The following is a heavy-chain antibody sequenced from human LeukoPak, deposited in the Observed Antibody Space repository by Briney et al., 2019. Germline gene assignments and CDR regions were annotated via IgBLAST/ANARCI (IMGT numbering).Heavy chain of an antibody. CDR2: IRYDGSKK. D-gene: IGHD2-15*01. Sequence: GGSLRLSCAASGFTFSSYGMHWVRQAPGNGLEWVAFIRYDGSKKYYADSVKGRFTISRDNSKSTLYLQMNSLRAEDTAVYYCAKSGLNRFDYWGQGALVTVSS. CDR1: GFTFSSYG. CDR3: AKSGLNRFDY. J-gene: IGHJ4*02. V-gene: IGHV3-30*02.